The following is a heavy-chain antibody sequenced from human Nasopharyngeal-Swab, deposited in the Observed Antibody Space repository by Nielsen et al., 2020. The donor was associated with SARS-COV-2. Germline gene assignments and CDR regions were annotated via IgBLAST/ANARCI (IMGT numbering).Heavy chain of an antibody. CDR2: VSDNGRTM. V-gene: IGHV3-48*03. D-gene: IGHD3-16*01. Sequence: WIRQPPGKGLEWISYVSDNGRTMYYADSVKGRFTISRDNAENSVYLQMNSLTVEDKAVYYCASGGRGWGAWDYWGQGTLVTVSS. CDR3: ASGGRGWGAWDY. J-gene: IGHJ4*02.